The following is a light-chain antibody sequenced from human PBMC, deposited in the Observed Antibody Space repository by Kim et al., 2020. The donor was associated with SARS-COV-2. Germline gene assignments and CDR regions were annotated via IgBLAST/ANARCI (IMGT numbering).Light chain of an antibody. V-gene: IGKV4-1*01. CDR2: WAS. Sequence: DIVMTQSPDSLAVSLGERATINCKSSQSVLYSSNNKNYLAWYQQKLGQPPKLLIYWASTRESGVPDRFSGSGSGTDFTLTISSLQAEDVAVYYCQQYYSTPPLTFGGGTKVDIK. CDR1: QSVLYSSNNKNY. J-gene: IGKJ4*01. CDR3: QQYYSTPPLT.